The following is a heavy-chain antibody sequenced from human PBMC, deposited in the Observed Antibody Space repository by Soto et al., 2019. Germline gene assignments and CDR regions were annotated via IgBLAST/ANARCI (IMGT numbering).Heavy chain of an antibody. J-gene: IGHJ4*02. CDR1: GFTFTSYP. CDR2: VHPFEGTT. CDR3: AREYYSTTTWIDY. Sequence: VQLVQSAPEVKRPGASVKVSCKTSGFTFTSYPFSWVRQAPGQGLEWLAWVHPFEGTTKVAHQFRDRLTVTTDTSAATVFMELMRLTSDDTAVYFCAREYYSTTTWIDYWGQGTLVAVSS. D-gene: IGHD2-15*01. V-gene: IGHV1-18*04.